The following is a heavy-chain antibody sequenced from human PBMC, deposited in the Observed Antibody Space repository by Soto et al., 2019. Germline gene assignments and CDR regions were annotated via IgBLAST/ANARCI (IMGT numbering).Heavy chain of an antibody. CDR2: IYHSGST. V-gene: IGHV4-30-2*01. J-gene: IGHJ4*02. CDR3: ARGRGITVAGLFDY. D-gene: IGHD6-19*01. CDR1: GGSISSGGFS. Sequence: QLQLQESGSGLVKPSQTLSLTCAVSGGSISSGGFSWSWIRQPPGKGLEWIGYIYHSGSTYYNPSLKSRVTRSMARSKNQFSLNLSSVTAADPAVYSCARGRGITVAGLFDYWGQGTLVTVSS.